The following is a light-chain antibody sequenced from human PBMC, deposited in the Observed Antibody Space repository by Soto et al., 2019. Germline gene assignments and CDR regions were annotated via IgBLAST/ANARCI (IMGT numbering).Light chain of an antibody. CDR3: NSFTTTNTYV. CDR2: DVS. CDR1: SSDVGGFDH. J-gene: IGLJ1*01. Sequence: QSALTQPASVSGSPGQSITISCTGASSDVGGFDHVSWYQQHPGKVPRLLIYDVSSRTSGVSDRFSGSKSGNTAPLTISGLQAEDEADYYCNSFTTTNTYVFGTGTKVTVL. V-gene: IGLV2-14*03.